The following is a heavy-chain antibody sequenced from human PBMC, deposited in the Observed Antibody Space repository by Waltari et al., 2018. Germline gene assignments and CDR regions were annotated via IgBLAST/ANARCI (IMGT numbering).Heavy chain of an antibody. D-gene: IGHD6-13*01. CDR3: ARFYSIKSGWFDP. CDR2: INHSGST. V-gene: IGHV4-34*01. Sequence: QVQLQQWGAGLLKPSETLSLTCAVYGGSFSGYYWSWIRQPPGKGLEWIGEINHSGSTNYNPSRKSRVTISVDTSKNQFSLKLSSVTAADTAVYYCARFYSIKSGWFDPWGQGTLVTVSS. CDR1: GGSFSGYY. J-gene: IGHJ5*02.